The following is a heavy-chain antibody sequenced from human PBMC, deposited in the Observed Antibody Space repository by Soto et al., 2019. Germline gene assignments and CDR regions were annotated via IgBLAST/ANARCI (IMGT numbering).Heavy chain of an antibody. CDR3: AGDDDTNGRYSRLHY. Sequence: QVQLVESGGGVVQPGRSLRLSCAATGFTFRRYGMHWVRQAPGKGLEWVAVAWYDGSKEYYADSVEGRFTISRDDSTSTVYLKMNSLTADDTAVYYCAGDDDTNGRYSRLHYWGLGTLVTVSS. CDR1: GFTFRRYG. V-gene: IGHV3-33*01. J-gene: IGHJ4*02. D-gene: IGHD2-8*01. CDR2: AWYDGSKE.